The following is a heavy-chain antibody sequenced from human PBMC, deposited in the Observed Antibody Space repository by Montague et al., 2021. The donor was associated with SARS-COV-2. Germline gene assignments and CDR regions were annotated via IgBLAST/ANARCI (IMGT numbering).Heavy chain of an antibody. CDR2: IYYTGGT. D-gene: IGHD5-24*01. J-gene: IGHJ5*02. CDR1: GGSISGYC. Sequence: SETLSLTCSVSGGSISGYCWSWIRQSPGKGLEWVGYIYYTGGTNYNPSLESRVTISLDTSKNQFSLRLSSVTPADTAVHYCARDWAVLTRDGYNYGWFDPWGPGTLVTVSS. CDR3: ARDWAVLTRDGYNYGWFDP. V-gene: IGHV4-59*01.